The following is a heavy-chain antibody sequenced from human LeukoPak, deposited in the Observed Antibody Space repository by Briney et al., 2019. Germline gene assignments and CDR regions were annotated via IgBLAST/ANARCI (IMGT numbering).Heavy chain of an antibody. CDR1: GFDVGRNY. CDR2: IYSGGAT. CDR3: AKDGGLWVSAHWGDS. D-gene: IGHD7-27*01. V-gene: IGHV3-53*01. J-gene: IGHJ4*02. Sequence: GGSLRLSCAASGFDVGRNYMTWVRQAPGKGLEWVSFIYSGGATYYADSVRGRFTISRDDSKNTLYLQMNSLRAEDTAVYYCAKDGGLWVSAHWGDSWGRGTLVTVSS.